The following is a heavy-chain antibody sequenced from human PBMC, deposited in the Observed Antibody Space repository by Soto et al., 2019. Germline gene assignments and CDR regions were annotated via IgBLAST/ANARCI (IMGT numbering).Heavy chain of an antibody. CDR3: AKAPSYSGYDIPFDY. D-gene: IGHD5-12*01. V-gene: IGHV3-23*01. J-gene: IGHJ4*02. Sequence: GGSLRLSCAASGFTFSSYAMSWVRQAPGKGLEWVSAISGSGGSTYYADSVEGRFTISRDNSKNTLYLQMNSLRAEDTAVYYCAKAPSYSGYDIPFDYWGQGTLVTVSS. CDR2: ISGSGGST. CDR1: GFTFSSYA.